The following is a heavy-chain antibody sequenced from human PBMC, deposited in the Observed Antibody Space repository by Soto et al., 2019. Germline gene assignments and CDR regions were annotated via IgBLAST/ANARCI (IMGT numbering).Heavy chain of an antibody. D-gene: IGHD2-15*01. V-gene: IGHV1-8*01. CDR2: MNPNTGNT. J-gene: IGHJ5*02. CDR1: GYTFTSSD. Sequence: ASVKVSCKASGYTFTSSDVYWVRQVTGQGLELMGWMNPNTGNTGYAQKFQGRVTMTRNTSISTAYMELSSLRSEDTAVYYCARPPLPGYSIPFNSWGQGTLVTVSS. CDR3: ARPPLPGYSIPFNS.